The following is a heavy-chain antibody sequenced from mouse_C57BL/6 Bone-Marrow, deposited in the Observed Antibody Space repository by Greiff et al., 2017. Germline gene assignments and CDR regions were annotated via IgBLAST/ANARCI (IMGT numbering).Heavy chain of an antibody. CDR3: ARSGGYDCYYFYYAMDY. V-gene: IGHV1-76*01. CDR2: IYPGSGNT. J-gene: IGHJ4*01. CDR1: GYTFTDYY. Sequence: QVQLQQSGAELVRPGASVKLSCKASGYTFTDYYINWVKQRPGQGLEWIARIYPGSGNTYYNEKFKGKATLTADKSSSTAYMQLSSLTSEDSAVYFCARSGGYDCYYFYYAMDYWGQGTSVTVSS. D-gene: IGHD2-3*01.